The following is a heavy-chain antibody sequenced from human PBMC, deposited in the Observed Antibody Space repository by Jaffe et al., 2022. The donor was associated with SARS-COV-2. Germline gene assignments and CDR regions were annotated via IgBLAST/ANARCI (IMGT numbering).Heavy chain of an antibody. CDR1: RGSLSGGTDY. J-gene: IGHJ5*01. CDR2: IYYDGTA. CDR3: ARNENWFDS. Sequence: QLQLQESGPGLVKPSETLSLTCTVSRGSLSGGTDYWGWIRQAPGQGLEWIGTIYYDGTAYHAASLKGRLTMSIDRSKNQFSLKLTSVTVADTAVYYCARNENWFDSWGQGTLVTVSS. V-gene: IGHV4-39*01. D-gene: IGHD1-1*01.